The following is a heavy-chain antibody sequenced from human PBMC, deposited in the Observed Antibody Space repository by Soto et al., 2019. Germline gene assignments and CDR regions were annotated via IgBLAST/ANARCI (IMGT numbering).Heavy chain of an antibody. CDR2: IKQDGSEK. D-gene: IGHD5-12*01. CDR3: ERDILVATMSY. Sequence: HPGGSLRLSCAASGFTFSSYWMHWVRQAPGKGLVWVANIKQDGSEKYYVDSVKGRFTISRDNAKNSLYLQMNSLRAEDTAVYYCERDILVATMSYWGQGTLVTVSS. V-gene: IGHV3-7*01. CDR1: GFTFSSYW. J-gene: IGHJ4*02.